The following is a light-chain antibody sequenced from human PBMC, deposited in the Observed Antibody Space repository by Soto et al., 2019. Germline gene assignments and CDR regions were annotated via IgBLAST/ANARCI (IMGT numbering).Light chain of an antibody. CDR2: GSS. Sequence: EVVLTQSPGTLSLSPGERATLSCRASQSVSNNYLAWYQHKPGQGPRLLIFGSSDRATGIPDRFSGSGSGTDFTLTISSLEPEDFAVYYCQQYGSPPPYTFGQGTKVEIK. V-gene: IGKV3-20*01. J-gene: IGKJ2*01. CDR1: QSVSNNY. CDR3: QQYGSPPPYT.